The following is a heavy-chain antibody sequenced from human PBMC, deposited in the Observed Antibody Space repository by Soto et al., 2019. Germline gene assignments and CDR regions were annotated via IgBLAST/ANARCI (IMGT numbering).Heavy chain of an antibody. CDR2: IYSGGST. CDR1: GFTVSSNY. J-gene: IGHJ3*02. D-gene: IGHD3-10*01. Sequence: GGSLRLSCAASGFTVSSNYMSWVRQAPGKGLEWVSVIYSGGSTYYADSVKGRFTISRDNSKNTLYLQMNSLRAEDTAVYYCAGSGSYISPDAFDIWGQGTMVTVSS. V-gene: IGHV3-66*01. CDR3: AGSGSYISPDAFDI.